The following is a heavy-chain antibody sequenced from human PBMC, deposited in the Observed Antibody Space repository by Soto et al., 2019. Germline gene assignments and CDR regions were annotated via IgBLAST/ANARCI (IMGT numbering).Heavy chain of an antibody. CDR3: AKYDASGYPRAPFDY. CDR2: IVGSAGST. CDR1: GFTFSSCA. J-gene: IGHJ4*02. V-gene: IGHV3-23*01. Sequence: GGSLRLSCAASGFTFSSCAMGWVRQAPGKGLEWVSAIVGSAGSTFYSDSVKGRFTISRDNSKSTLFLQMNSLRAEDTAFYYCAKYDASGYPRAPFDYWGQGTLVTVSS. D-gene: IGHD3-22*01.